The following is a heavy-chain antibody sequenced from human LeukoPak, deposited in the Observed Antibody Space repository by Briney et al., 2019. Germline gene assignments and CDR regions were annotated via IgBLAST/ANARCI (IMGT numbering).Heavy chain of an antibody. CDR2: IYYSGST. D-gene: IGHD3-22*01. V-gene: IGHV4-59*01. J-gene: IGHJ4*02. CDR1: GGSISSYY. Sequence: SETLSLTCTVSGGSISSYYWSWIRQPPGKGLEWIGYIYYSGSTNYNPSLKSRVTISVDTSKNQFSLKLSSVTAADTAVYYCARGGRNSGYLQYYFDYWGQGTLVTVSS. CDR3: ARGGRNSGYLQYYFDY.